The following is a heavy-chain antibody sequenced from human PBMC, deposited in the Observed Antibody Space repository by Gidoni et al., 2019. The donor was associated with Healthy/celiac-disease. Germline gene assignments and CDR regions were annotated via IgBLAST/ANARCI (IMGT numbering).Heavy chain of an antibody. V-gene: IGHV3-23*01. J-gene: IGHJ3*02. CDR3: AKGKGWGGAFDI. CDR1: GFPFSSYA. Sequence: EVQLLESGGGLVQPGGSLRLSCAASGFPFSSYAMSWVRQAPGKGLEGVSAISVSGVRTYYADSVKGRFTISRDNSKNTLYLQMNSLRAEDTAVYYCAKGKGWGGAFDIWGQGTMVTVSS. D-gene: IGHD3-16*01. CDR2: ISVSGVRT.